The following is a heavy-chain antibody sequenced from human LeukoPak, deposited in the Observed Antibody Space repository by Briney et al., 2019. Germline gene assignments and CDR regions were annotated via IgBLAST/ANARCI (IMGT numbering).Heavy chain of an antibody. CDR2: INPNSGGT. D-gene: IGHD6-6*01. CDR1: GYTFTGYY. Sequence: ASVKVSCKASGYTFTGYYMHWVRQAPGQGLEWMGWINPNSGGTNYAQKFQGRVTMTRDTSISTAYMELSRLRSDDTAVYYCARDGSAARPELIDYWGQGTLVAVSS. CDR3: ARDGSAARPELIDY. J-gene: IGHJ4*02. V-gene: IGHV1-2*02.